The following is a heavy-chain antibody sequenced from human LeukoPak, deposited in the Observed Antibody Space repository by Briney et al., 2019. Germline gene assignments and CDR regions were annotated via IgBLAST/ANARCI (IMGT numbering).Heavy chain of an antibody. D-gene: IGHD6-13*01. CDR2: IYYSGST. Sequence: SETLSLTCTVSGGSVSSGSYYWSWIRQPPGKGLEWIGYIYYSGSTNYNPSLKSRVTISVDTSKNQFSLKLSSVTAADTAVYYCARAKGNSWYLYYFDYWGQRTLVTVSS. V-gene: IGHV4-61*01. J-gene: IGHJ4*02. CDR3: ARAKGNSWYLYYFDY. CDR1: GGSVSSGSYY.